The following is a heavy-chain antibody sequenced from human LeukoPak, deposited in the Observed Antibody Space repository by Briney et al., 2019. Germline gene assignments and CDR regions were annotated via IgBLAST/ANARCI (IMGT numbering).Heavy chain of an antibody. Sequence: GGSLRLSCAASGFTLNTHGMHWVRQAPGKGLEWVAAIWFDGSVKHYSDAVKGRFTISRDNSLNTLYLQMNSLRVEDTSIYYCAKDTAVQFLEPASWGQGTLVTVSS. CDR2: IWFDGSVK. D-gene: IGHD3-3*01. V-gene: IGHV3-33*06. J-gene: IGHJ5*02. CDR1: GFTLNTHG. CDR3: AKDTAVQFLEPAS.